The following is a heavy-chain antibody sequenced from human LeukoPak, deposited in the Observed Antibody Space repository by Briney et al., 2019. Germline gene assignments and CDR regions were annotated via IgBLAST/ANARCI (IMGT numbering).Heavy chain of an antibody. CDR3: ARGPDYSSGYYD. CDR1: GFTFSSYA. D-gene: IGHD3-22*01. CDR2: ISYDGSNK. J-gene: IGHJ4*02. Sequence: GGSLRLSCAASGFTFSSYARHWVRQAPGKGLEWVAVISYDGSNKYYADSVKGRFTISRDNSKNTLYLQLNSLRAEDTAVYYCARGPDYSSGYYDWGQGTLVTVSS. V-gene: IGHV3-30-3*01.